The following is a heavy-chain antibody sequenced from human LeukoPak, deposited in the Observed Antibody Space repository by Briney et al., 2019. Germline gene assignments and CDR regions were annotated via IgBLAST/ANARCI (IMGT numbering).Heavy chain of an antibody. V-gene: IGHV1-2*02. CDR3: AKYSSSHYYYYMDV. CDR2: INPNSGGT. J-gene: IGHJ6*03. Sequence: AXXKVSCKASGYTFTGYYMHWVRQAPGQGLEWMGWINPNSGGTNYAQNFQGRVTMTRDTSISTAYMELSRLRSDDTAVYYCAKYSSSHYYYYMDVWGKGTTVTVSS. CDR1: GYTFTGYY. D-gene: IGHD6-6*01.